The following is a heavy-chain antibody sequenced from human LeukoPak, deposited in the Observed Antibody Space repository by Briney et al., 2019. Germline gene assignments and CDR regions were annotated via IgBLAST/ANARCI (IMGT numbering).Heavy chain of an antibody. CDR2: IYYTGGT. CDR3: ARHGGYSSPYLH. Sequence: SETLSLTCTVSGGSIGSDYWTWIRQPPGKGLEYIGYIYYTGGTNYNPSLKSRVTISVDTSKNQFSLKLSSVTATDTAVYYCARHGGYSSPYLHWGQGTLVTVSS. CDR1: GGSIGSDY. J-gene: IGHJ1*01. V-gene: IGHV4-59*08. D-gene: IGHD6-13*01.